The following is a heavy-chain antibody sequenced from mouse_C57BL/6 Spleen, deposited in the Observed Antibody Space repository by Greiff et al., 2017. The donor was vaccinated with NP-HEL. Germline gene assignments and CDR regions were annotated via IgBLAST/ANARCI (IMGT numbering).Heavy chain of an antibody. CDR3: ARGEDYYGSSSAWFAY. J-gene: IGHJ3*01. CDR2: IDPSDSYT. Sequence: VQLQQPGAELVRPGTSVKLSCKASGYTFTSYWMHWVKQRPGQGLEWIGVIDPSDSYTNYNQKFKGKATLTVDTSSSTAYMQLSSLTSEDSAVYYCARGEDYYGSSSAWFAYWGQGTLVTVSA. D-gene: IGHD1-1*01. CDR1: GYTFTSYW. V-gene: IGHV1-59*01.